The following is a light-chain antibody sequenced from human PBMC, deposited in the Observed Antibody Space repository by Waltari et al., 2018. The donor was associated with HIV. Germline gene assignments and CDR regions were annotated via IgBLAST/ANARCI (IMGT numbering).Light chain of an antibody. CDR1: SSDVGGYNY. J-gene: IGLJ2*01. Sequence: QSALTQPPSASGSPGQSVPISCTGTSSDVGGYNYVSWYQQHPGKAPKLMIYEVSKRPSGVPDRFSGSKSGNTASLTVSGLQAEDEADYYCSSYGGSNNHVVFGGGTKLTVL. CDR3: SSYGGSNNHVV. CDR2: EVS. V-gene: IGLV2-8*01.